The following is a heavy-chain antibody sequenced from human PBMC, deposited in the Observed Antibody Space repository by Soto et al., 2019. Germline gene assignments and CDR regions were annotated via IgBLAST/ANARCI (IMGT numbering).Heavy chain of an antibody. J-gene: IGHJ6*02. CDR1: GYTFSSYG. CDR2: IIDYNGNT. CDR3: SREGYYSGSGTYSPPRYYGMDV. D-gene: IGHD3-10*01. Sequence: QVQLVQSGAEVKRAGASVKVSCNASGYTFSSYGLSWVRQAPGQGLEWMGWIIDYNGNTHYAQKFQGRVIMTTDTSTRTAYMELRSLRSDDTAVYFCSREGYYSGSGTYSPPRYYGMDVWGQGTKVTVSS. V-gene: IGHV1-18*01.